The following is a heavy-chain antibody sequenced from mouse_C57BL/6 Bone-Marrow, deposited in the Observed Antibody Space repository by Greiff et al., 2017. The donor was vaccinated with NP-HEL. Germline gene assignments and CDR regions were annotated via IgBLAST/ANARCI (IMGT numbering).Heavy chain of an antibody. CDR1: GYTFTSYW. CDR2: IYPGNSDT. V-gene: IGHV1-5*01. Sequence: EVQLQQSGTVLARPGASVKMSCKTSGYTFTSYWMHWVKQRPGQGLEWIGAIYPGNSDTSYNQKFKGKAKLTAVTSASTAYMELSSLTNEDSAVYYCTRGLLRRGWYFDVWGTGTTVTVSS. CDR3: TRGLLRRGWYFDV. J-gene: IGHJ1*03. D-gene: IGHD1-1*01.